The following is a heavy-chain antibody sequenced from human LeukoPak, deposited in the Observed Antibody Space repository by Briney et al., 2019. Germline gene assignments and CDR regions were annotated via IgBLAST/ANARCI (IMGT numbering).Heavy chain of an antibody. Sequence: ASVKVSCKASGYTFTNYAMNWVRQAPGQGLEWMGWINPNSGGTNYAQKFQGRVTMTRDTSISTAYMELSRLRSDDTAVYYCARGAEEITMIVVADDAFDIWGQGTMVTVSS. J-gene: IGHJ3*02. V-gene: IGHV1-2*02. CDR3: ARGAEEITMIVVADDAFDI. CDR1: GYTFTNYA. D-gene: IGHD3-22*01. CDR2: INPNSGGT.